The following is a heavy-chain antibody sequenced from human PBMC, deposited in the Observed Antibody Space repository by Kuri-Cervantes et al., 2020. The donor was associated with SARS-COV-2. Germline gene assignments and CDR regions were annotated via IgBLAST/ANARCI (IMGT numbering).Heavy chain of an antibody. CDR1: GFTFSSYA. V-gene: IGHV3-23*01. CDR3: ARVAGEGPIYYYYMDV. J-gene: IGHJ6*03. D-gene: IGHD2-21*01. Sequence: GGSLRLSCAASGFTFSSYAMSWVRQAPGKGLEWVSAISGSGGSTYYADSVKGRFTISRDNSKNTLYLQMNSLRGDDTAVYYCARVAGEGPIYYYYMDVWGKGTTVTVSS. CDR2: ISGSGGST.